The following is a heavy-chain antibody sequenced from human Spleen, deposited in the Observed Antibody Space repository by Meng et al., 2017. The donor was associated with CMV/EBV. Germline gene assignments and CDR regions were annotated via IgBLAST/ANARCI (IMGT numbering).Heavy chain of an antibody. CDR3: AKVDDPISVGYYGMDV. V-gene: IGHV3-33*03. Sequence: GESLKISCAASGFTFSSYGMHWVRQAPGKGLEWVAIIWYDGNNKYYADSVKGRFTISRDNAKNTLFLQMNSLRAEDTAVYYCAKVDDPISVGYYGMDVWGQGTTVTVSS. CDR2: IWYDGNNK. CDR1: GFTFSSYG. J-gene: IGHJ6*02. D-gene: IGHD4-23*01.